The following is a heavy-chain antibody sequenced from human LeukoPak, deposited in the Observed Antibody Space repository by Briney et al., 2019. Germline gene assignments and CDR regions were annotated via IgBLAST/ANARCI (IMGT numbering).Heavy chain of an antibody. D-gene: IGHD6-13*01. CDR1: GFTFSSYA. V-gene: IGHV3-30*04. CDR2: ISYDGSNK. Sequence: GGSLRLSCAASGFTFSSYAMHWVRQAPGKGLEWMAVISYDGSNKYYADSVKGRFTISRDNPKNTLYLQMNSLRAEDTAVYYCARQHIAAAGAFDYWGQGTLVTVSS. CDR3: ARQHIAAAGAFDY. J-gene: IGHJ4*02.